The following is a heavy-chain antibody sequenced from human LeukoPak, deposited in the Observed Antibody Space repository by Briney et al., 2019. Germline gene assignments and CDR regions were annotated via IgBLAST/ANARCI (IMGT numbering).Heavy chain of an antibody. CDR3: AADGERDYFDY. J-gene: IGHJ4*02. Sequence: ASVKVSCKASGFTFTSSAVQWVRQARGQRLEWVGWIVVGSGNTNYAQKFQERVTITRDMSTSTAYMELSSLRSEDTAVYYCAADGERDYFDYWGQGTLVTVSS. D-gene: IGHD3-10*01. CDR2: IVVGSGNT. CDR1: GFTFTSSA. V-gene: IGHV1-58*01.